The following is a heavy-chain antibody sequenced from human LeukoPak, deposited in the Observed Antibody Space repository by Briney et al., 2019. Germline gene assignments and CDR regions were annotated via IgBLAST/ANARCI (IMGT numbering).Heavy chain of an antibody. J-gene: IGHJ4*02. D-gene: IGHD3-22*01. Sequence: SETLSLTCTVSGGSISSYYWSWIRQPAGKGLEWIGRIYTSGSTNYNPSLKSRVTISVDTSKNQFSLKLSSVTAADTAVYYCARGRYYDSSGYPIDDYWGQGTLVTVSS. CDR3: ARGRYYDSSGYPIDDY. CDR2: IYTSGST. V-gene: IGHV4-4*07. CDR1: GGSISSYY.